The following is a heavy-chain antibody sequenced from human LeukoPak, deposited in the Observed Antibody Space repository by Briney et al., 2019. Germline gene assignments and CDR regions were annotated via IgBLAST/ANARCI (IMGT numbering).Heavy chain of an antibody. D-gene: IGHD3-10*01. CDR1: GYTFTGYY. V-gene: IGHV1-2*02. CDR2: INPNSGGT. Sequence: ASVKVSCKASGYTFTGYYMHWVRQAPGQGLEWMGRINPNSGGTNYAQKFQGRVTMTRDTSISTAYMELSRLRSDDTAVYYCARKSYYDGSGEGFDPWGQGTLVTVSS. CDR3: ARKSYYDGSGEGFDP. J-gene: IGHJ5*02.